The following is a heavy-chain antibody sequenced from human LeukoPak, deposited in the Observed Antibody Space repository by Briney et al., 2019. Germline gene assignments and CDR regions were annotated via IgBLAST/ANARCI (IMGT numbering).Heavy chain of an antibody. D-gene: IGHD3-22*01. V-gene: IGHV4-38-2*02. CDR1: GYSISSGYY. CDR3: AGSSSGYYKARDY. Sequence: PSETLSLTCTVSGYSISSGYYWGWIRQPPGKGLEWIGSIYHSGSTYYNPSLKSRVTISVDTSKNQFSLKLSSVTAADTAVYYCAGSSSGYYKARDYWGQGTLVTVSS. J-gene: IGHJ4*02. CDR2: IYHSGST.